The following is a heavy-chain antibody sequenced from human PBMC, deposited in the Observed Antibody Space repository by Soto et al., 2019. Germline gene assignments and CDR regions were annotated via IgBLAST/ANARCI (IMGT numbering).Heavy chain of an antibody. CDR2: SRDKAQSYST. CDR3: FRATYFSDGSGYTRCFDY. Sequence: PGGSLRLSCAGSGFNLSDHYIDWVRQAPGKGLEWVGRSRDKAQSYSTAYAASVKGRFTTSRDETKHSVYLHMNSLKTEDTAVYYCFRATYFSDGSGYTRCFDYWGQGTLVTVSS. D-gene: IGHD3-22*01. V-gene: IGHV3-72*01. J-gene: IGHJ4*02. CDR1: GFNLSDHY.